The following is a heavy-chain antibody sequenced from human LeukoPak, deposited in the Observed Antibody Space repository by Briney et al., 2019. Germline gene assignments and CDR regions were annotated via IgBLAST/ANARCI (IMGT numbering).Heavy chain of an antibody. J-gene: IGHJ4*02. CDR3: AKGGLGYCSGTSCYYFDC. Sequence: GGSLRLSCAASGFPFSSYAMSWVRQAPGKGLEWVSAISGSGGSTYYADSVKGRFTISRDNSKNTLYLQMNSLRAEDTAVYYCAKGGLGYCSGTSCYYFDCWGQGTLVTVSS. CDR2: ISGSGGST. V-gene: IGHV3-23*01. D-gene: IGHD2-2*01. CDR1: GFPFSSYA.